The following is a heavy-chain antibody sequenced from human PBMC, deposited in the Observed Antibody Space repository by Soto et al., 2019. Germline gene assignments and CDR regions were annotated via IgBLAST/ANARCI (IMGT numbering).Heavy chain of an antibody. D-gene: IGHD3-10*01. J-gene: IGHJ4*02. V-gene: IGHV4-4*02. CDR3: ATLITMVRGVIGFDY. CDR1: GGSISSSNW. Sequence: PSETLSLTCAVSGGSISSSNWWSWVRQPPGKGLEWIGEIYHSGSTNYNPSLKSRVTISVDKSKNQFSLKLSSVTAADTAVYYCATLITMVRGVIGFDYWGQGTLVTVSS. CDR2: IYHSGST.